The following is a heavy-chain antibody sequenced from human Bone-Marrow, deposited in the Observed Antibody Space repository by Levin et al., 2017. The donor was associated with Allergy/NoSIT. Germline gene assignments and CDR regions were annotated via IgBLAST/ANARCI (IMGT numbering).Heavy chain of an antibody. D-gene: IGHD3-3*01. CDR3: AREATDFWSGCRCYYYYYMDV. Sequence: GESLKISCKASGYTFTSYAMHWVRQAPGQRLEWMGWINAGNGNTKYSQKFQGRVTITRDTSASTAYMELSSLRSEDTAVYYCAREATDFWSGCRCYYYYYMDVWGKGTTVTVSS. CDR2: INAGNGNT. V-gene: IGHV1-3*01. J-gene: IGHJ6*03. CDR1: GYTFTSYA.